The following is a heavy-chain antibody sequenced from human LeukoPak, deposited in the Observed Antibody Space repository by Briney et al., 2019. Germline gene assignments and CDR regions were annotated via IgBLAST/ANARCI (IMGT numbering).Heavy chain of an antibody. CDR1: GYNFAGYW. J-gene: IGHJ4*02. Sequence: GESLKISCKGSGYNFAGYWITWVRQMPGRGLEWMGTIDPSDSYTNYSPSFQGRVTISTDKSISTAYLQWSALRASDTAMYYCARRSGAFVEDYWGQGALVTVCS. D-gene: IGHD3-3*02. CDR3: ARRSGAFVEDY. CDR2: IDPSDSYT. V-gene: IGHV5-10-1*01.